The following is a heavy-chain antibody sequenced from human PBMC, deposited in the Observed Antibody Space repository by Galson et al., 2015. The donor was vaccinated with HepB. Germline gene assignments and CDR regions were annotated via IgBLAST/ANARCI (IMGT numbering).Heavy chain of an antibody. CDR1: GFTFSSYD. Sequence: LRLSCAASGFTFSSYDMHWVRQATGKGLEWVSAIGTAGDTYYPGSVKGRFTISRENAKNSLYLQMNSLRAGDTAVYYCARGYYDYVWGSYRFNYYFDYWGQGTLVTVSS. CDR3: ARGYYDYVWGSYRFNYYFDY. J-gene: IGHJ4*02. CDR2: IGTAGDT. V-gene: IGHV3-13*01. D-gene: IGHD3-16*02.